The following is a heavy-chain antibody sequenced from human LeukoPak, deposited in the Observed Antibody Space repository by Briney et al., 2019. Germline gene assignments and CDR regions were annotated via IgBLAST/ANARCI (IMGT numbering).Heavy chain of an antibody. D-gene: IGHD6-13*01. CDR2: ISSSSSYI. CDR1: GFTFSSYR. CDR3: ARSFLSIAAAATDY. V-gene: IGHV3-21*01. Sequence: PGGSLRLFCAACGFTFSSYRMNWVRQARGKGLEWVSPISSSSSYIYYADSVKGRFTISRDNANNSLYLQMNSLRAEDTAVYYCARSFLSIAAAATDYWGQGTLVTVSS. J-gene: IGHJ4*02.